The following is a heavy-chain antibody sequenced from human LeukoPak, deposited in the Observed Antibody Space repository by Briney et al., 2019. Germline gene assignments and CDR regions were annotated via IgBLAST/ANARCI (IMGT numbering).Heavy chain of an antibody. CDR3: ASGSGSSSWYDLGALDY. Sequence: ASVKVSCKASGYTFTSYGISWVRQAPGQGLEWMGWISAYNGNTNYAQKFQGRVTITADESTSTAYMELSSLRSEDTAVYYCASGSGSSSWYDLGALDYWGQGTLVTVSS. CDR1: GYTFTSYG. D-gene: IGHD6-13*01. J-gene: IGHJ4*02. CDR2: ISAYNGNT. V-gene: IGHV1-18*01.